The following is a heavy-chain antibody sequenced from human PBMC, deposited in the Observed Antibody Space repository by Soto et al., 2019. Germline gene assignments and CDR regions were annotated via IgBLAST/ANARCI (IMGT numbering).Heavy chain of an antibody. D-gene: IGHD4-17*01. CDR2: IYHSGST. V-gene: IGHV4-30-2*01. CDR1: GGSISSGGYS. Sequence: QLPLQESGSGLVKPSQTLSLTCAVSGGSISSGGYSWSWIRQPPGKGLEWIGYIYHSGSTYYNPSLKSRVTISVDRSKNQFSLKLSSVTAADTAVYYCARDGADYEIVDWGQGTLVTVSS. CDR3: ARDGADYEIVD. J-gene: IGHJ4*02.